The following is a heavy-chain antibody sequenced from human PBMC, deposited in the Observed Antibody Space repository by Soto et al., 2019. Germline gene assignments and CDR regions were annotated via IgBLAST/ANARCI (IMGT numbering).Heavy chain of an antibody. D-gene: IGHD6-13*01. Sequence: QVQLVESVGGVVQPGRSLRLSCAASGFTFSSYGMHWVRQAPGKGLEWVAVIWYDGSNKYYADSVKGRFIISRDNSKNTLYLQMNSLRGEDTAVYYCARDAGSSWYPIDYWGQGTLVTVSS. CDR3: ARDAGSSWYPIDY. V-gene: IGHV3-33*01. CDR2: IWYDGSNK. CDR1: GFTFSSYG. J-gene: IGHJ4*02.